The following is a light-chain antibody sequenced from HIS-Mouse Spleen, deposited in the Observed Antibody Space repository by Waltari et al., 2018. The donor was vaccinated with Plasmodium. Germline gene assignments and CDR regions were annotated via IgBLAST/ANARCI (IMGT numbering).Light chain of an antibody. CDR3: QQSYSTWT. J-gene: IGKJ1*01. CDR2: AAS. V-gene: IGKV1-6*01. Sequence: AIQMTQSPSSLSASLGARVTITCRASQGIRNDLGWYQQKPGKAPKLLIYAASSLQSGVPSRFSGSGSGTDFTLTISSLQPEDFATYYCQQSYSTWTFGQGTKVEIK. CDR1: QGIRND.